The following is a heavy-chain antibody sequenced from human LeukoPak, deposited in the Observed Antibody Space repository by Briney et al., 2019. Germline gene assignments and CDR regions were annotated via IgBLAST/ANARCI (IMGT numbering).Heavy chain of an antibody. CDR2: ISGSGGST. V-gene: IGHV3-23*01. J-gene: IGHJ4*02. CDR1: GFTFSSYA. CDR3: AKTRRTYGSGSYYMGYYFDY. D-gene: IGHD3-10*01. Sequence: PGGSLRLSCAASGFTFSSYAMSWVRQAPGKGLEWVSAISGSGGSTYYADSVKGRFTISRDNSKNTLYLQMNSLGAEDTAVYYCAKTRRTYGSGSYYMGYYFDYWGQGTLVTVSS.